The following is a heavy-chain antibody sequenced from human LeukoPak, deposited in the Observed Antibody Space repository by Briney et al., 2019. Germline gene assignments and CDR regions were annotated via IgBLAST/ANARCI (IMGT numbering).Heavy chain of an antibody. J-gene: IGHJ5*02. D-gene: IGHD2-2*02. Sequence: GGSLRLSCAASGFTVSSNYMSWVRQAPGKGLEWVSVIYSGGSTYYADSVKGRFTISRHNSKNTLYLQMNSLRAEDTAVYYCARGGYCSSTSCYTRTTNNWFDPWGQGTLVTVSS. CDR3: ARGGYCSSTSCYTRTTNNWFDP. CDR2: IYSGGST. V-gene: IGHV3-53*04. CDR1: GFTVSSNY.